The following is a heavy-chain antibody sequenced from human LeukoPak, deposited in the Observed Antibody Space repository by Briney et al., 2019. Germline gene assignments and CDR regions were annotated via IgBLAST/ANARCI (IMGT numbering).Heavy chain of an antibody. D-gene: IGHD3-22*01. CDR2: INSDDSII. Sequence: GGSLRLSCAASGVTFSTYWMHWVRQAPGEGLVWVSRINSDDSIINYADSVKGRFTISRDNSKNTMYLQMNSLRAEDTAVYYCAKESYYDSSDGGGLHYWGQGTLVTVSS. CDR3: AKESYYDSSDGGGLHY. V-gene: IGHV3-74*01. J-gene: IGHJ4*02. CDR1: GVTFSTYW.